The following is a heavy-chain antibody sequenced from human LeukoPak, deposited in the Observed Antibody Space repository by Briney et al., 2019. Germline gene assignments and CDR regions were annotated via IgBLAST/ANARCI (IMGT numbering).Heavy chain of an antibody. V-gene: IGHV4-39*01. J-gene: IGHJ4*02. CDR2: IYYSGST. D-gene: IGHD1-26*01. CDR3: ARHGSHSGSYHFDY. Sequence: SETLSLTCTVSGGSISSSSYYWGWIRQPPGKGLEWIGSIYYSGSTYYNPSLKSRVTISVDTSKNQFSLKLSSVTAADTAMYYCARHGSHSGSYHFDYWGQGTLVTVSS. CDR1: GGSISSSSYY.